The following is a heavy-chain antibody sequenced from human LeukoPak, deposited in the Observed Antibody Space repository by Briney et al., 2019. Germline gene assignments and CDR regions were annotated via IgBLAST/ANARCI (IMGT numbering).Heavy chain of an antibody. Sequence: SVKVSCKASGGTFSSYAISWVRQAPGQGLEWMGGIIPIFGTANYAQKFQGRVTITTDESTSTAYMELSSLRSEDTAVYYCARSQGYCTNGVCPLYYYYYYMDVCGKGTTVTVSS. CDR3: ARSQGYCTNGVCPLYYYYYYMDV. J-gene: IGHJ6*03. V-gene: IGHV1-69*05. CDR1: GGTFSSYA. CDR2: IIPIFGTA. D-gene: IGHD2-8*01.